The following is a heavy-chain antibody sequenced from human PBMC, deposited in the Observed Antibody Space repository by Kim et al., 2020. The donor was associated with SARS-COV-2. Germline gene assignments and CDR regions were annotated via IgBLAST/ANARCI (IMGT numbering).Heavy chain of an antibody. V-gene: IGHV1-8*01. J-gene: IGHJ4*02. CDR1: GYTFTSYD. CDR2: MNPNSGNT. CDR3: ALLVGATSGPDY. D-gene: IGHD1-26*01. Sequence: ASVKVSCKASGYTFTSYDINWVRQATGQGLEWMGWMNPNSGNTGYAQKFQGRVTMTRNTSISTAYMELSSLRSEDTAVYYCALLVGATSGPDYWGQGTLVTVSS.